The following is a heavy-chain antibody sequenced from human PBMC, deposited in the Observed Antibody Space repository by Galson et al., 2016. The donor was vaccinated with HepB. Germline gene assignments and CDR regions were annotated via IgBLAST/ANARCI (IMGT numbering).Heavy chain of an antibody. CDR3: TRSDYGDY. Sequence: SLRLSCAASGLTISDYWMHWVRQAPGKGLVWVSRIRGDGTFKTYADSVKGRFTISRDNARNTLYLQMDSPRVEDTAVYYCTRSDYGDYWGQGTLVTVSS. J-gene: IGHJ4*02. V-gene: IGHV3-74*03. CDR2: IRGDGTFK. CDR1: GLTISDYW.